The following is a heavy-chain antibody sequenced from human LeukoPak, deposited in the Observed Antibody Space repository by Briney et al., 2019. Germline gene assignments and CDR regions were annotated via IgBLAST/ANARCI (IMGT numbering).Heavy chain of an antibody. V-gene: IGHV3-33*01. CDR3: AREADCSGGSCYRGAFDI. D-gene: IGHD2-15*01. CDR2: IWYDGSNR. CDR1: GFTFINYA. J-gene: IGHJ3*02. Sequence: GGSLRLSCAASGFTFINYAMHWVRQAPGKGLEWVAVIWYDGSNRYYADSAKGRFTISRDTSKNTLYLQMNSLRAEDTAVYYCAREADCSGGSCYRGAFDIWGQGTMITVSS.